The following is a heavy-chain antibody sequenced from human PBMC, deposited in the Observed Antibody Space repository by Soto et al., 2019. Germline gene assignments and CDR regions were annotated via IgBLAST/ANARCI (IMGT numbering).Heavy chain of an antibody. V-gene: IGHV4-30-2*01. CDR1: GGSISSGIYS. D-gene: IGHD3-3*01. J-gene: IGHJ5*02. Sequence: QLQLQESGSGLVKPSQTLSLTCAVSGGSISSGIYSWSWIRQPPGKGLEWIGYIYHSGTTYYNPSLMSRVTPPVDMSKYQVSLMVSPATAADTGAYYCTRGGIFGAVTGDWFVAWGQGTLVTVPS. CDR3: TRGGIFGAVTGDWFVA. CDR2: IYHSGTT.